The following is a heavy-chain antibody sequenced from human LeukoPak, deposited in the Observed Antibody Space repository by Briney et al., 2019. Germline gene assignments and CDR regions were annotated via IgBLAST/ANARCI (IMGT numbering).Heavy chain of an antibody. Sequence: GGSLRLSCAASGFTFSSCWMHWVRQAPGKGLVWVSRINSDGSSTYYADSVKGRFTISRDNSKNTLYLQMNSLRAEDTAVYYCAKNRGEAAAVFDYWGQGTLVTVSS. D-gene: IGHD6-13*01. V-gene: IGHV3-74*01. CDR2: INSDGSST. CDR1: GFTFSSCW. CDR3: AKNRGEAAAVFDY. J-gene: IGHJ4*02.